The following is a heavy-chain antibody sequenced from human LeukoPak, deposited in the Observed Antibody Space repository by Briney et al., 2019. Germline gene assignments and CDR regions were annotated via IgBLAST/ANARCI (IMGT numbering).Heavy chain of an antibody. CDR3: ARTWAGSGSYYDN. D-gene: IGHD3-10*01. V-gene: IGHV1-69*05. CDR1: GGTFSSYA. CDR2: IIPIFGTA. Sequence: SVKVACKASGGTFSSYAISWVRQAPGQGLEWMGRIIPIFGTANYAQKFQGRVTITTDESTSTAYMELSSLRSEDTAVYYCARTWAGSGSYYDNWGQGTLVTVSS. J-gene: IGHJ4*02.